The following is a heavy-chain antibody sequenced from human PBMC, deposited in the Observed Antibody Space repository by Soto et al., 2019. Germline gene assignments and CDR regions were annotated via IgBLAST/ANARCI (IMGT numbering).Heavy chain of an antibody. CDR2: IDPSDSYT. CDR3: ARRYAYYYGMDV. Sequence: GQALKLTCKGSGYSFTSYWISWVRQMPGKGLEWMGRIDPSDSYTNYSPSFQGHVTISADKSISTAYLQWSSLKASDTAMYYCARRYAYYYGMDVWGQGTTVTVSS. V-gene: IGHV5-10-1*01. CDR1: GYSFTSYW. D-gene: IGHD1-1*01. J-gene: IGHJ6*02.